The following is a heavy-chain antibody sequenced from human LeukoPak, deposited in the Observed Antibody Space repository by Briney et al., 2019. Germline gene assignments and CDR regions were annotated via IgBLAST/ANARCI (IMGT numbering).Heavy chain of an antibody. CDR1: GFTFSSYG. J-gene: IGHJ4*02. CDR2: IWYDGSNK. CDR3: ARDPQPHDYGGNGFDY. V-gene: IGHV3-33*01. Sequence: GGSLRLSCAASGFTFSSYGMHWVRQAPGKGLEWVAVIWYDGSNKYYADSVKGRFTISRDNSKNTLYLQMNSLRAEDTAVYYCARDPQPHDYGGNGFDYWGQGTLVTVSS. D-gene: IGHD4-23*01.